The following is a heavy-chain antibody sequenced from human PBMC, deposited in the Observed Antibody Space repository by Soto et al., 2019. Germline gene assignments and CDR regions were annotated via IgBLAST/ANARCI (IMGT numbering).Heavy chain of an antibody. Sequence: QVQLQESGPGLVKPSETLSLTCTVSGGSISSYYWSWIRQPPGKGLEWIGYIYYSGSTHYNPSLKSRVTISVDTSKNQFSLKLSSVTAADTAVYYCARGNGIVGAVVDYWGQGTLVTVSS. J-gene: IGHJ4*02. V-gene: IGHV4-59*01. CDR2: IYYSGST. CDR3: ARGNGIVGAVVDY. CDR1: GGSISSYY. D-gene: IGHD1-26*01.